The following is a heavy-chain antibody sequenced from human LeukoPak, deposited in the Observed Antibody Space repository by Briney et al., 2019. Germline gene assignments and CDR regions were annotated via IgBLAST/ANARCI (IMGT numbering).Heavy chain of an antibody. V-gene: IGHV3-30-3*01. CDR1: GFTFSSYA. Sequence: PGRSLRLSCAASGFTFSSYAMHWVRQAPGKGLEWVAVISYDGSNKYYADSVKGRFTISRDNSKNTLYLQMNSLRAEDTAVYYCARGRSDAFDIWGQGTMVTVPS. D-gene: IGHD3-10*01. CDR2: ISYDGSNK. CDR3: ARGRSDAFDI. J-gene: IGHJ3*02.